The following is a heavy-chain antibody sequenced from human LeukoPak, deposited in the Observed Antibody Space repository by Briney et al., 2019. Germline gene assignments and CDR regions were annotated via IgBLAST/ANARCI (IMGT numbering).Heavy chain of an antibody. CDR3: ARSEAARPLYNWFDP. D-gene: IGHD6-6*01. Sequence: GSSVKVSCKASGGTFSSYAISWVRQAPGQGLERMGGIIPIFGTANYAQKFQGRVTITADKSTSTAYMELSSLRSEDTAVYYCARSEAARPLYNWFDPWGQGTLVTVSS. CDR1: GGTFSSYA. CDR2: IIPIFGTA. V-gene: IGHV1-69*06. J-gene: IGHJ5*02.